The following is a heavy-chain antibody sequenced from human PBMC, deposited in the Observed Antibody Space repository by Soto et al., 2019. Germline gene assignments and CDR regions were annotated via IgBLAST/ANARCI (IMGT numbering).Heavy chain of an antibody. CDR1: VYTFTGYY. J-gene: IGHJ6*02. CDR2: INPNSGGT. V-gene: IGHV1-2*02. Sequence: ASVKVSCKASVYTFTGYYMHRVGQAPGPALEWLGWINPNSGGTNYAQKFQGRVTMTRDTSISTAYMELSRLRSDDTAVYYCARGLKPLSYCSSSSCPINYGMDVWGQGTTVTVSS. CDR3: ARGLKPLSYCSSSSCPINYGMDV. D-gene: IGHD2-2*01.